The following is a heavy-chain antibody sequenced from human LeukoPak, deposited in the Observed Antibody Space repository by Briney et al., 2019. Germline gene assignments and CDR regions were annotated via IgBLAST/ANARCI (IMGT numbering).Heavy chain of an antibody. J-gene: IGHJ4*02. CDR1: GFTFSNYA. Sequence: GGSLRLSCAASGFTFSNYAMSWVRQAPGKRLEWVSVISTTGGSTDNADSVKGRFTISRDNSKSTLYLQMNSLRAEDTAVYYCAKKDCSTTSCYKAFDSWGQGTLVTVSS. CDR2: ISTTGGST. D-gene: IGHD2-2*02. CDR3: AKKDCSTTSCYKAFDS. V-gene: IGHV3-23*01.